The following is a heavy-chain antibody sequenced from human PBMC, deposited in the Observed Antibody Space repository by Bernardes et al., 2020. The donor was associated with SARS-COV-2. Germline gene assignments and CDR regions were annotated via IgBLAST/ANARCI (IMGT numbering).Heavy chain of an antibody. V-gene: IGHV4-59*08. CDR2: IYYSGST. Sequence: SETLSLTCTVSGGSISSYYWSWIRQPPGKGLEWIGYIYYSGSTNYNPSLKSRVTISVDTSKNQFSLKLSSVTAADTAVYYCARLEMFKGYSSGWYFDYWGQGTLVTVSS. D-gene: IGHD6-19*01. CDR1: GGSISSYY. CDR3: ARLEMFKGYSSGWYFDY. J-gene: IGHJ4*02.